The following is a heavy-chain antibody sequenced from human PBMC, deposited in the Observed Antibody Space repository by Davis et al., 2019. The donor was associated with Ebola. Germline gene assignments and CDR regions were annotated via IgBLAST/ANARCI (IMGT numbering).Heavy chain of an antibody. Sequence: GESLKISCAASGFTFSTYSMSWVRQAPGKGLEWVSSISSDSDYIYYADSAKGRFTISRDNAKNSLYLQMNSLRAEDTAIYYCEQGERWGQGTRITVSS. D-gene: IGHD1-26*01. V-gene: IGHV3-21*04. CDR1: GFTFSTYS. CDR3: EQGER. CDR2: ISSDSDYI. J-gene: IGHJ4*02.